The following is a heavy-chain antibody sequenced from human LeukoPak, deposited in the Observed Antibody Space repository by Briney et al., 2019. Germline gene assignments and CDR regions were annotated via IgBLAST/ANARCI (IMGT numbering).Heavy chain of an antibody. CDR3: ARDIPPNYYGSGSYYKTGWFDP. V-gene: IGHV4-4*07. J-gene: IGHJ5*02. D-gene: IGHD3-10*01. CDR2: IYTSGST. Sequence: SETLSLTCTVSGGSIGSYYWSWIRQPAGKGLEWIGRIYTSGSTNYNPSLKSRVTMSVDTSKNQFSLKLSSVTAADTAVYYCARDIPPNYYGSGSYYKTGWFDPWGQGTLVTVSS. CDR1: GGSIGSYY.